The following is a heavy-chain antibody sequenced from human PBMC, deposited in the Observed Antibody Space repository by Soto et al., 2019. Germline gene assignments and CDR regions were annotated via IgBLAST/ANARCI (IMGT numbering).Heavy chain of an antibody. CDR2: IIPIFTRT. CDR3: ARDVVRSTAGDS. V-gene: IGHV1-69*01. CDR1: GGTFSTSS. D-gene: IGHD2-15*01. Sequence: QLQLVQSGTEVKEPGSSVKVSCTASGGTFSTSSFVWVRQGPGQGLEWMGGIIPIFTRTNFAQKFQGRVTFSSDESTRTTDMELRSLTSEDTAIYYCARDVVRSTAGDSWGQGTLVTVSS. J-gene: IGHJ4*02.